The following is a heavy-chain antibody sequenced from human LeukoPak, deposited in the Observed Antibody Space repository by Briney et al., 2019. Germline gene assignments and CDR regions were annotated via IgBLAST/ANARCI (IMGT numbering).Heavy chain of an antibody. D-gene: IGHD1-14*01. Sequence: ASVKVSCKASGYTFTSYGISWVRQAPGQGLEWMGIINPSDGSTSYAQNFQGRVTMARDTSTSAVYVELSSLRSEDTAVYYCARGSTAEYWFDPWGQGTLVTVSS. V-gene: IGHV1-46*01. CDR2: INPSDGST. CDR3: ARGSTAEYWFDP. J-gene: IGHJ5*02. CDR1: GYTFTSYG.